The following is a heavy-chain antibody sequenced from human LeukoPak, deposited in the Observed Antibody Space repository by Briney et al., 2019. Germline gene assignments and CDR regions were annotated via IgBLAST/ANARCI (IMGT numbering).Heavy chain of an antibody. J-gene: IGHJ4*02. V-gene: IGHV3-23*01. Sequence: GGSLRLSCAASGFTFSSYAMSWVRQAPGKGLEWVSAIGGSGGSTYYADSVKGWFTISRDNSKNTLYLQMNSLRAEDTAVYYCAKETIVVVVAATRLFDYWGQGTLVTVSS. CDR1: GFTFSSYA. CDR2: IGGSGGST. CDR3: AKETIVVVVAATRLFDY. D-gene: IGHD2-15*01.